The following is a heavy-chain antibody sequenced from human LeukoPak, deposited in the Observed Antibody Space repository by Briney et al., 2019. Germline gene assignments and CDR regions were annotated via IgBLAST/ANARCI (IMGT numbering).Heavy chain of an antibody. V-gene: IGHV1-18*01. CDR1: GYTFTSYG. Sequence: ASVKVSCKASGYTFTSYGISWVRQAPGQGLEWMGWISAYNGNTNYAQKLQGRVTMTTDTSTSTAYMELRSLRSEDTAVYYCARAGKDYGSGSLLYYFDYWRQGTLVTVSS. CDR2: ISAYNGNT. D-gene: IGHD3-10*01. J-gene: IGHJ4*02. CDR3: ARAGKDYGSGSLLYYFDY.